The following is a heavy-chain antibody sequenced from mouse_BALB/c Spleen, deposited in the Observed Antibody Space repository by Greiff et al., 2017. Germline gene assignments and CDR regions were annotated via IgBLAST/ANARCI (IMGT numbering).Heavy chain of an antibody. CDR3: ADYYGSSYVYVGYFDV. V-gene: IGHV5-6-5*01. D-gene: IGHD1-1*01. Sequence: EVKLMESGGGLVKPGGSLKLSCAASGFTFSSYAMSWVRQTPEKRLEWVASISSGGSTYYPDSVKGRFTISRDNARNILYLQMSSLRSEDTAMYYGADYYGSSYVYVGYFDVWGAGTTVTVSS. CDR2: ISSGGST. J-gene: IGHJ1*01. CDR1: GFTFSSYA.